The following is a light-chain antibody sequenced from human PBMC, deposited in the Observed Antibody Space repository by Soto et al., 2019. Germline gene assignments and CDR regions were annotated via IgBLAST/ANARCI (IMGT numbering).Light chain of an antibody. CDR1: ISNIGDND. J-gene: IGLJ2*01. CDR3: AVWDDSLSGVV. Sequence: QSVLTQPPSASGTPGQRVTCSCSGSISNIGDNDVFWYQQLPGTAPKLLIYRNYERPSGVPDRFSGSKSGTSASLAISGLRSEDEADYYCAVWDDSLSGVVFGGGTKLTVL. CDR2: RNY. V-gene: IGLV1-47*01.